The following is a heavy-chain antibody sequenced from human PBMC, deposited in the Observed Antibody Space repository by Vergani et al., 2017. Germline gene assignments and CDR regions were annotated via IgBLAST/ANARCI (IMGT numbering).Heavy chain of an antibody. CDR2: IGTAGDT. CDR3: ARSLGSIAAAGTAGPNWFDP. J-gene: IGHJ5*02. D-gene: IGHD6-13*01. V-gene: IGHV3-13*04. Sequence: VQLVESGGGVVQPGRSLRLSCAASGFTFSSYDMHWVRQATGKGLEWVSAIGTAGDTYYPGSVKGRFTISRENAKNSLYLQMNSLRAGDTAVYYCARSLGSIAAAGTAGPNWFDPWGQGTLVTVSS. CDR1: GFTFSSYD.